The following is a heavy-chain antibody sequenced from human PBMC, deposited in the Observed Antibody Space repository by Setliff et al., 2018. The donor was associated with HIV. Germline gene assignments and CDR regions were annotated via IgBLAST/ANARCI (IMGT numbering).Heavy chain of an antibody. J-gene: IGHJ4*02. CDR3: ARSMGFKATTRLDF. D-gene: IGHD3-10*01. Sequence: PGESLTISCQASGYSFTTLWIAWVRQMPGKGLEWMGMVFPDDSDTRYSPSFQGQVSMSADESINTAYLQWSSLKASDTAVYYCARSMGFKATTRLDFWGPGTLVTVSS. V-gene: IGHV5-51*01. CDR1: GYSFTTLW. CDR2: VFPDDSDT.